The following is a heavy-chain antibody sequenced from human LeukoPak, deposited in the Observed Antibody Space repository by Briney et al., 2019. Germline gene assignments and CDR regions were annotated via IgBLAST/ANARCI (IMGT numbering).Heavy chain of an antibody. CDR1: GFTFSNYW. J-gene: IGHJ4*02. CDR2: IKADGSTK. D-gene: IGHD3-10*01. Sequence: GGSLRLSYAASGFTFSNYWMSWVRQAPGKGLEWVANIKADGSTKNYMDPMKGRFTISRDNAKNSLYLQMNSLRAEDTAVYFCARDGPWFGEFFDYWGQGTLVTVSS. V-gene: IGHV3-7*01. CDR3: ARDGPWFGEFFDY.